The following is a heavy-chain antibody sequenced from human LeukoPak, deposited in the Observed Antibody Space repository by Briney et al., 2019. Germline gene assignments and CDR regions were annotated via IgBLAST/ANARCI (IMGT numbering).Heavy chain of an antibody. CDR1: GGSISSGDYY. J-gene: IGHJ3*02. V-gene: IGHV4-30-4*01. Sequence: SQTLSLTCTVSGGSISSGDYYWSWIRQPPGKGLEWIGYIYYSGSTYYNPSLKSRVTISVDTSKNQFSLKLSSVTAADTAVYYCARDRDHYYGSGSRLLDAFDIWGQGTMVTVSS. D-gene: IGHD3-10*01. CDR3: ARDRDHYYGSGSRLLDAFDI. CDR2: IYYSGST.